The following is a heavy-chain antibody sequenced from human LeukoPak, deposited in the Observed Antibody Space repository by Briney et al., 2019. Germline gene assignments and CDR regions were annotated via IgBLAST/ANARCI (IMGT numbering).Heavy chain of an antibody. CDR2: IYSGGST. J-gene: IGHJ6*02. CDR3: ARGGAGSGSYYPHGMDV. V-gene: IGHV3-66*02. CDR1: GFTVSSNY. Sequence: GGSLRLSCAASGFTVSSNYMSWVRQAPGKGLEWVSVIYSGGSTYHADSVKGRFTISRDNSKNTLYLQMNSLRAEDTAVYYCARGGAGSGSYYPHGMDVWGQGTTVTVSS. D-gene: IGHD3-10*01.